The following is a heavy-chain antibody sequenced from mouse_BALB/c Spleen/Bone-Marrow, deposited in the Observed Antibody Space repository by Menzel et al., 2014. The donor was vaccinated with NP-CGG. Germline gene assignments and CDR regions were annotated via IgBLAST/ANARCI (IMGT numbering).Heavy chain of an antibody. CDR2: IYYSGTI. Sequence: EVQLQESGPGLVKPSQTVSLTCTVTGISITTGNYRWSWIRQVPGNKLEWIGYIYYSGTITYNPSLTSRTTITRDTSKNQFFLEMNSLTAEDTATYYCARYGNYFDYWGQGTTLTASS. J-gene: IGHJ2*01. V-gene: IGHV3-5*02. D-gene: IGHD2-1*01. CDR3: ARYGNYFDY. CDR1: GISITTGNYR.